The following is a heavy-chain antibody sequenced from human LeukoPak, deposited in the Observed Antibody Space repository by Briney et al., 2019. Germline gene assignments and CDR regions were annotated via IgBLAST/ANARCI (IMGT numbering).Heavy chain of an antibody. J-gene: IGHJ4*02. CDR1: GYTFTGYY. CDR2: INPNSGGT. Sequence: ASVKVSCKASGYTFTGYYMHWVRQAPGQGLEWMGWINPNSGGTNYAQKFQGRVTMTRDTSISTAYMELSRLRSDDTAVYYCERGWGTRARFDYWGQGTLVTVSS. V-gene: IGHV1-2*02. CDR3: ERGWGTRARFDY. D-gene: IGHD1-7*01.